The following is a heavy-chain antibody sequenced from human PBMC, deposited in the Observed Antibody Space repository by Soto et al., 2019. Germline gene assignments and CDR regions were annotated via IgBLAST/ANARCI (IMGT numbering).Heavy chain of an antibody. CDR1: GYTFTGYD. V-gene: IGHV1-8*01. CDR2: MNPNSGNT. CDR3: AGEKVGTTVIDF. Sequence: QAQLVQSGAEVKKPGASVKVSCKASGYTFTGYDINWVRQATGQGLEWMGWMNPNSGNTGYAQNFQGRVTMTRYNSITTPYMELTSLRDDASAVYYCAGEKVGTTVIDFWGQGTLVTVSS. J-gene: IGHJ4*02. D-gene: IGHD4-17*01.